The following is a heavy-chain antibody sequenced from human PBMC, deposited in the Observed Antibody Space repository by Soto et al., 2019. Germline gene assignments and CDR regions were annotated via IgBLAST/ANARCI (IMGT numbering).Heavy chain of an antibody. Sequence: GGSLRLSCAASGFTFSNAWMSWVRQAPGKGLEWVGRIKSKTDGGTTDYAAPVKGRFTISRDDSKNTLYLQMNSLKTEDTAEYYCTTADLVRAPFDYWGQGTLVTVSS. V-gene: IGHV3-15*01. CDR3: TTADLVRAPFDY. D-gene: IGHD3-10*01. CDR2: IKSKTDGGTT. CDR1: GFTFSNAW. J-gene: IGHJ4*02.